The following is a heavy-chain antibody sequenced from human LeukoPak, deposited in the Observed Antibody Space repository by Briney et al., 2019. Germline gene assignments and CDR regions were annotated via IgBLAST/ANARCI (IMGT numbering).Heavy chain of an antibody. J-gene: IGHJ4*02. CDR1: GFTFSSYG. D-gene: IGHD6-25*01. CDR2: IRYDGSNK. Sequence: GGTLRLSCAASGFTFSSYGMSWVRQAPGKGLEWVAFIRYDGSNKYYADSVKGRFTISRDNSKNTLYLQMNSLRAEDTAVYYCAKDRYFSSSARQSIDYWGQGTLVTVSS. CDR3: AKDRYFSSSARQSIDY. V-gene: IGHV3-30*02.